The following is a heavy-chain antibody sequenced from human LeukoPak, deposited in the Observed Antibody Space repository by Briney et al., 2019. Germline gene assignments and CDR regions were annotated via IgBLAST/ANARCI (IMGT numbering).Heavy chain of an antibody. Sequence: GGSLRLSCAVSGITLSNYGMSWVRQAPGKGLEWIAGISDSGGRTNYADSVKGRFTISRDNPKNTLYLQMNSLRAEDTAVYFCAKRGVVIRVILVGFHKEAYYFDSWGQGALVTVSS. V-gene: IGHV3-23*01. CDR2: ISDSGGRT. CDR1: GITLSNYG. J-gene: IGHJ4*02. CDR3: AKRGVVIRVILVGFHKEAYYFDS. D-gene: IGHD3-22*01.